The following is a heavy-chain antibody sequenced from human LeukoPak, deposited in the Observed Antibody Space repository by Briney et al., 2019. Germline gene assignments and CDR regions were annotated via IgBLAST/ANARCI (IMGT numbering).Heavy chain of an antibody. CDR1: GFTFSSYA. J-gene: IGHJ6*02. D-gene: IGHD2-15*01. Sequence: GGSLRLSCAASGFTFSSYAMSWVRQAPGKGLEWVSANSGSGGSTYYADSVKGRFTISRDNAKNSLYLQMNSLRAEDTAVYYCARYGIDCSGGSCYSIYGMDVWGQGTTVTVSS. CDR3: ARYGIDCSGGSCYSIYGMDV. V-gene: IGHV3-23*01. CDR2: NSGSGGST.